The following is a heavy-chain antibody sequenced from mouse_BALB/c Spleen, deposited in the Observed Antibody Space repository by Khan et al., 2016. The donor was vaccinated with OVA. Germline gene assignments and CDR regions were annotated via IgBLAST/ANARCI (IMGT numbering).Heavy chain of an antibody. CDR3: TRGEGYYGNPYAMDY. CDR1: GFTFSSYT. Sequence: EVELVESGGGFVKPGGSLKLSCAASGFTFSSYTMSWVRQTPEKRLEWVATISSGGSYTYYPDSVKGRFTISRDNAKNTLYLQMNSLKSEDTAMYYCTRGEGYYGNPYAMDYWGQGTSVTVSS. J-gene: IGHJ4*01. CDR2: ISSGGSYT. V-gene: IGHV5-6-4*01. D-gene: IGHD2-1*01.